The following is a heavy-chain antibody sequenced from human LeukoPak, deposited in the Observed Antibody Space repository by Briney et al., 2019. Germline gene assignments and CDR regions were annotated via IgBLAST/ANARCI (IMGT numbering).Heavy chain of an antibody. CDR3: AQARNSGSSLDN. V-gene: IGHV1-2*02. CDR1: PYTLTGYR. D-gene: IGHD6-6*01. Sequence: PTVKVYWDEYPYTLTGYRIHSVRHAPGKGLEWMGWINSYSGDTNYAQDLQGRVTMTRPTSISTAYMALRTVQPVNTPDDYSAQARNSGSSLDNCGQGTMVTVSS. J-gene: IGHJ3*02. CDR2: INSYSGDT.